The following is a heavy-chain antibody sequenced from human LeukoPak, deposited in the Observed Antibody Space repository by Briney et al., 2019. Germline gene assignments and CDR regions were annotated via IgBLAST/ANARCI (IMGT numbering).Heavy chain of an antibody. CDR3: ARAADFGDYSDY. CDR2: INHSGST. CDR1: GGSFSGYY. D-gene: IGHD4-17*01. Sequence: PSETLSLTCAVYGGSFSGYYWSWIRQPPGKGLEWIGEINHSGSTNYNPSLKSRVTISVDTSKSQFSLKLSSVTAADTAVYYCARAADFGDYSDYWGQGTLVTVSS. J-gene: IGHJ4*02. V-gene: IGHV4-34*01.